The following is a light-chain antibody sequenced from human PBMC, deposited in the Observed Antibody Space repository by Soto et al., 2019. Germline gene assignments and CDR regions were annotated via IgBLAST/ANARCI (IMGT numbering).Light chain of an antibody. CDR3: QQLNSYQFT. J-gene: IGKJ3*01. Sequence: DIQLTQSPSFLSASVGDRVTITCRASQGISSYLAWYQQKTGKAPKLLIYAASTLQSGVPSRFSGSGSGTEFTLTISSLQPEDFATYYCQQLNSYQFTFGPGTKVVIK. CDR1: QGISSY. V-gene: IGKV1-9*01. CDR2: AAS.